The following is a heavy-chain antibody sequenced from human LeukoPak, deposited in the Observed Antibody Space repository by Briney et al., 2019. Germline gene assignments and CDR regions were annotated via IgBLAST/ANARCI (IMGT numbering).Heavy chain of an antibody. Sequence: ASVKVSFKSSGYTFISYGITWVRQAPGQGLEWMGWISTYNGKTSNAQNLQGRVTMTTDTSTSTAYMEVRSLRSDDTAVYYCARDYYGSGSHDYWGQGTLVTVSS. CDR2: ISTYNGKT. D-gene: IGHD3-10*01. CDR3: ARDYYGSGSHDY. J-gene: IGHJ4*02. V-gene: IGHV1-18*01. CDR1: GYTFISYG.